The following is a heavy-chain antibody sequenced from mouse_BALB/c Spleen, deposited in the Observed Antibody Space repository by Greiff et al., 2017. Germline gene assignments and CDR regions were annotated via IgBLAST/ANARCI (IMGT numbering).Heavy chain of an antibody. Sequence: DVHLVESGGGLVKPGGSLKLSCAASGFAFSSYDMSWVRQTPEKRLEWVAYISSGGGSTYYPDTVKGRFTISRDNAKNTLYLQMSSLKSEDTAVYYCARRGDAMDYWGQGTSVTVSS. V-gene: IGHV5-12-1*01. CDR3: ARRGDAMDY. CDR2: ISSGGGST. CDR1: GFAFSSYD. J-gene: IGHJ4*01.